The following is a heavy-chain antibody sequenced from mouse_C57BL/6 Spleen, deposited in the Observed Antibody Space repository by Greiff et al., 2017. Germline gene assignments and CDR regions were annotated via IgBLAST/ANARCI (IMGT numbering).Heavy chain of an antibody. Sequence: EVQLVESEGGLVQPGSSMKLSCTASGFTFSDYYMAWVRQVPEKGLEWVANINYDGSSTYYLDSLKSRFIISRDNAKNILYLQMSSLKSEDTATYYCARRYGSIFDYWDQGTTLTVAS. CDR2: INYDGSST. V-gene: IGHV5-16*02. CDR3: ARRYGSIFDY. J-gene: IGHJ2*01. CDR1: GFTFSDYY. D-gene: IGHD1-1*01.